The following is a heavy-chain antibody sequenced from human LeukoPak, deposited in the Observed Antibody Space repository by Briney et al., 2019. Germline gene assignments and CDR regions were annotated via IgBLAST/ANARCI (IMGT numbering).Heavy chain of an antibody. CDR1: GGSISSYY. CDR2: IYTSGST. J-gene: IGHJ4*02. CDR3: ARTFCSGGSCYHFDY. Sequence: KPSETLSLTCTVSGGSISSYYWNWIRQPAGKGLGWIGRIYTSGSTNYNPSLKSRVTMSVDTSNNQFSLKLSSVTAADTAVYYCARTFCSGGSCYHFDYWGQGTLVTVSS. V-gene: IGHV4-4*07. D-gene: IGHD2-15*01.